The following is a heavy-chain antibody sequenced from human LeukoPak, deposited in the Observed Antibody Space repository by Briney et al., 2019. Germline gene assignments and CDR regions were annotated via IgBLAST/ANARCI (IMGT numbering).Heavy chain of an antibody. Sequence: ASVKVSCKASGYTFISYYIHWVRQAPGQGREWMGIVNPTGANTKTAPKLQGRLTMTTDMSTSTVHMELSSLTSEDTAVHYCARHRCSGGSCYGSLAYWGQGTLVTVSS. V-gene: IGHV1-46*01. D-gene: IGHD2-15*01. CDR2: VNPTGANT. CDR3: ARHRCSGGSCYGSLAY. J-gene: IGHJ4*02. CDR1: GYTFISYY.